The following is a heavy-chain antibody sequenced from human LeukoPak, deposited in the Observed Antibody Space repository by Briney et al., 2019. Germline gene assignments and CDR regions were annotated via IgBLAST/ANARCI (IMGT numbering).Heavy chain of an antibody. Sequence: GGSLRLSCAASGFTFSTYAMHWVRQAPGKGLEWVAAISYDGSNKKYAASVKGRFTISRDNSNNTLNLQMNSLRPDDTAVYYCARGVRIAVAGYIDYWGQGTLVTVSS. D-gene: IGHD6-19*01. CDR2: ISYDGSNK. CDR3: ARGVRIAVAGYIDY. CDR1: GFTFSTYA. V-gene: IGHV3-30*04. J-gene: IGHJ4*02.